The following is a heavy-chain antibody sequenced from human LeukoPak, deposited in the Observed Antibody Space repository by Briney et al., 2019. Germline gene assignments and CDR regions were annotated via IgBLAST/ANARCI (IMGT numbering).Heavy chain of an antibody. CDR2: INSDGSST. J-gene: IGHJ6*03. CDR3: ARSRGYGYYMDV. Sequence: GGSLRLSCAASGFTFSNYWMHWVRQAPGKGLAWVSRINSDGSSTSYADSVKGRFTISRDNAKNTLYLQMNSLRDEDTAVYYCARSRGYGYYMDVWGKGTTVTISS. V-gene: IGHV3-74*01. D-gene: IGHD3-22*01. CDR1: GFTFSNYW.